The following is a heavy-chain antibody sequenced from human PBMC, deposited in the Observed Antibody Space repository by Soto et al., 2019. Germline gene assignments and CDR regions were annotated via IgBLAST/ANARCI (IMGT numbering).Heavy chain of an antibody. D-gene: IGHD6-6*01. CDR2: LIPIFGAA. J-gene: IGHJ5*01. V-gene: IGHV1-69*01. Sequence: QVQLVQSGAEVRKPGSSVKVSCKISGGTFTNYVISWLRQAPGQGLEWMGGLIPIFGAANLAQKFQGRVTITADESTSTGNMELSSLTSEDTAVYYCARGRSSPNFDTWGHGTLVTVSS. CDR1: GGTFTNYV. CDR3: ARGRSSPNFDT.